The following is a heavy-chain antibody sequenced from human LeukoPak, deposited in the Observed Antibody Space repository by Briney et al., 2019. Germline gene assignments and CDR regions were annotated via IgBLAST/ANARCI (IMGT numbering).Heavy chain of an antibody. D-gene: IGHD3-22*01. Sequence: SQTLSLTCTVSGGSISSGGYYWSWIRQHPGKGLEWIGYIYYSGSTYYNPSLKSRVTISVDTSKNQFSLKLSSVTAADTAVYYCARDSKWFINDYYYGMDVWGQGTTVTVSS. CDR3: ARDSKWFINDYYYGMDV. J-gene: IGHJ6*02. CDR1: GGSISSGGYY. V-gene: IGHV4-31*03. CDR2: IYYSGST.